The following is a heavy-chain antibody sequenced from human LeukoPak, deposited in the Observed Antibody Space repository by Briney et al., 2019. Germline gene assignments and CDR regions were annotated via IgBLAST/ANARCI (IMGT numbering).Heavy chain of an antibody. CDR2: IGSRSTYI. CDR1: GFIFGSYS. D-gene: IGHD5-18*01. V-gene: IGHV3-21*01. J-gene: IGHJ4*02. CDR3: ARDDTALSLFDY. Sequence: GGSLRLSCAASGFIFGSYSMNWVRQAPGKGLEWVSSIGSRSTYIYYADSVKGRFPISRDNAKNSLYLQMNRLRDEDTAVYFCARDDTALSLFDYWGQGTLVTVSS.